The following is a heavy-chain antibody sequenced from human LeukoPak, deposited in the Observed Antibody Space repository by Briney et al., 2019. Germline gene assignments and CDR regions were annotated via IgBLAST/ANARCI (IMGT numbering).Heavy chain of an antibody. CDR3: ARVTSTSWYNCFDS. D-gene: IGHD6-13*01. V-gene: IGHV1-46*02. J-gene: IGHJ4*02. Sequence: ASVKVSCKASGGTFNNYVISWVRQAPGQGLEWMGIINPSGGSANYAQKFQGRVTMTSDTSTSTVYMELSSLRSEDTAVYYCARVTSTSWYNCFDSWGQGTLVTVSS. CDR1: GGTFNNYV. CDR2: INPSGGSA.